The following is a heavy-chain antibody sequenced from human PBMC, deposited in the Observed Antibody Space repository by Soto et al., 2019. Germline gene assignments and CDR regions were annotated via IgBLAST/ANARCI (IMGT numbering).Heavy chain of an antibody. CDR3: AKDLGWIYGDSMRDP. D-gene: IGHD4-17*01. J-gene: IGHJ5*02. Sequence: GGSLRLSCASSGFTFSSYAMSLVRQAPGKGLEWVSAISGSGGSTYYADSVKGRFTISRDNSKNTLYLQMNSLRAEDTAVYYCAKDLGWIYGDSMRDPWGQGTLVTVSS. V-gene: IGHV3-23*01. CDR1: GFTFSSYA. CDR2: ISGSGGST.